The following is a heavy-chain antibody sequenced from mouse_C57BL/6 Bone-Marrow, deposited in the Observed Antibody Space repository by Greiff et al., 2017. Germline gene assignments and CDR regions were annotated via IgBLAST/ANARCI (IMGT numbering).Heavy chain of an antibody. CDR2: INPNNGGP. V-gene: IGHV1-18*01. CDR1: GYTFTDYN. CDR3: ARVDYYYGSSPYYYAMDY. D-gene: IGHD1-1*01. Sequence: EVQLQESGPELVKPGASVKIPCKASGYTFTDYNMDWVKQSHGKSLEWIGDINPNNGGPIYNQKFKGKATLTVDKYSSTAYMELRSLTSEDTAVYYCARVDYYYGSSPYYYAMDYWGQGTSVTVSS. J-gene: IGHJ4*01.